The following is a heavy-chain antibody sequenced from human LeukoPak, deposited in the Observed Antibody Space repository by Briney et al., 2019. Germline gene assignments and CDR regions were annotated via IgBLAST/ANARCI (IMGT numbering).Heavy chain of an antibody. V-gene: IGHV3-64*01. CDR2: ISSNGGST. CDR3: ARGSSALVSKGFDY. Sequence: GGSLRLSCAASGFTFSSYAMHWVRQAPGKGLEYVSAISSNGGSTYYANSVKGRFTISRDNSKNTLYLLMGSLRAEDMAVYYCARGSSALVSKGFDYWGQGTLVTVSS. CDR1: GFTFSSYA. D-gene: IGHD5/OR15-5a*01. J-gene: IGHJ4*02.